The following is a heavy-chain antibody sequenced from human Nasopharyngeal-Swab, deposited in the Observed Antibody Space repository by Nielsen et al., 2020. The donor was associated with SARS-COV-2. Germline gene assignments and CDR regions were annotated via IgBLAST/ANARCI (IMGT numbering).Heavy chain of an antibody. D-gene: IGHD2-21*01. CDR3: ARDIPDDAFDI. Sequence: ASVKVSCKASGYTFTGYAMNWVRQAPGQGLEWMGWINTNTGNPTYAQGFTGRFVFSLDTSVSTAYLQLSSLKAEDTAVYYCARDIPDDAFDIWGQGTMVTVSS. CDR2: INTNTGNP. J-gene: IGHJ3*02. V-gene: IGHV7-4-1*02. CDR1: GYTFTGYA.